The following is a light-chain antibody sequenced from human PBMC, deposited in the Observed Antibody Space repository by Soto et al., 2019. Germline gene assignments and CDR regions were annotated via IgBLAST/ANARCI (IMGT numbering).Light chain of an antibody. CDR1: QSVSNNY. Sequence: EVVLTQSPGTLSLSPGERATLSCRASQSVSNNYFAWYQQKPGQAPRLLIFGSSDRATGIPDRFSGSGFGTDFTLTISRLEPEDFAVYYCKQYGSSPPYTFGQGTKLEIK. J-gene: IGKJ2*01. CDR3: KQYGSSPPYT. V-gene: IGKV3-20*01. CDR2: GSS.